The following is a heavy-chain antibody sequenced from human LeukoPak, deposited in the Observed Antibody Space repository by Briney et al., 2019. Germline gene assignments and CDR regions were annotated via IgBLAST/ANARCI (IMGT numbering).Heavy chain of an antibody. Sequence: GDSLKISCKGSGYSFISYWIGWVRQMPGKGLEWMGIIYPGDSDTRYSPSFQGQVTISADKSITTAYLQWSSLKASDTAMYYCARTIREGSKVVGMDVWGQGTTVTVSS. D-gene: IGHD1-14*01. CDR1: GYSFISYW. CDR2: IYPGDSDT. CDR3: ARTIREGSKVVGMDV. V-gene: IGHV5-51*01. J-gene: IGHJ6*02.